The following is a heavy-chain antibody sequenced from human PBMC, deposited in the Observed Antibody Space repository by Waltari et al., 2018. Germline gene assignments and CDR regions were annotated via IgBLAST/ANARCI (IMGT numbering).Heavy chain of an antibody. D-gene: IGHD3-16*01. CDR2: IIPIFDTP. J-gene: IGHJ3*02. Sequence: QVQLVRSEAEGKKPGSSVKVSGKASGDTFSTYDITWVRQAPGQGLEWMGGIIPIFDTPSYPQKFQGRVTITADASTKTAYMELSSLRSEDTAVYYCARDVSLVVTDDDPDIWGQGTMVTVSS. CDR1: GDTFSTYD. CDR3: ARDVSLVVTDDDPDI. V-gene: IGHV1-69*12.